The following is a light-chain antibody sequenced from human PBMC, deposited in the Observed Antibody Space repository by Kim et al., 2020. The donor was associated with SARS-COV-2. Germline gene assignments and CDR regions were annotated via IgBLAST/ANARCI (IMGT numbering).Light chain of an antibody. J-gene: IGKJ4*01. CDR2: AAS. Sequence: ASVGDRVTITYRARQSISSYLNWYQQKPGKAPKLLIYAASSLQSGVPSRFSGSGSGTDFTLTISSLQPEDFATYYCQQSYSTPLTFGGGTKLEIK. CDR3: QQSYSTPLT. CDR1: QSISSY. V-gene: IGKV1-39*01.